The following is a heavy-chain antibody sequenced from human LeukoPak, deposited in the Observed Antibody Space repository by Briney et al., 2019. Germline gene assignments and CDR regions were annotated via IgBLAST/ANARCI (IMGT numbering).Heavy chain of an antibody. Sequence: PSETLSLTCTVSGGSISSYYWSWIRQPPGKGLEWIGYNYYSGSTNYNPSLKSRVTISVDTSKNQFSLKLSSVTAADTAVYYCASTSIAARPFWFDPWGQGTLVTVSS. J-gene: IGHJ5*02. CDR2: NYYSGST. V-gene: IGHV4-59*01. D-gene: IGHD6-6*01. CDR3: ASTSIAARPFWFDP. CDR1: GGSISSYY.